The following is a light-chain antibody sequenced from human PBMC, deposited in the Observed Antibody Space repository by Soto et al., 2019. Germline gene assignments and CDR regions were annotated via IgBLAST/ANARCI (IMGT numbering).Light chain of an antibody. CDR1: SSDVGRYNY. CDR3: SSYTSSSTRV. V-gene: IGLV2-14*01. Sequence: QSVLTQPASXXXSXXXXXXISCTGTSSDVGRYNYVSWYQQHPGKAPKLMIYEVSNRPSGVSNRFSGSKSGNTASLTISGLQAEDEADYYCSSYTSSSTRVFGGGTKLTVL. CDR2: EVS. J-gene: IGLJ3*02.